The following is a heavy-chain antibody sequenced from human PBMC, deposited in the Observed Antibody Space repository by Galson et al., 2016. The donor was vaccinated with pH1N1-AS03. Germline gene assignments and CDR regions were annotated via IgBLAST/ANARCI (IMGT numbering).Heavy chain of an antibody. CDR1: GFTFSNAW. D-gene: IGHD2-2*01. Sequence: SLRLSCAGYGFTFSNAWMSWVHQAPGKGLEWVGRIKSKTDGGTKAYAAPVKGRFAISRDDSENTLYLQMGSLKTEDTAVYYCTTADTELGYCTSTSCTLDFWGQGTLVTVSS. CDR3: TTADTELGYCTSTSCTLDF. V-gene: IGHV3-15*01. J-gene: IGHJ4*02. CDR2: IKSKTDGGTK.